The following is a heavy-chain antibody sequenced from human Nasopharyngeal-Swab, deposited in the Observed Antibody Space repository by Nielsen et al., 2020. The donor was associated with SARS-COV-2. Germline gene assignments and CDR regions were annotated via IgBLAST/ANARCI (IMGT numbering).Heavy chain of an antibody. CDR1: GGSISSGGYY. J-gene: IGHJ6*03. D-gene: IGHD2-2*01. V-gene: IGHV4-39*07. CDR3: ASTPRKTIVVVPAAMQYYMDV. Sequence: SETLSLTCTVSGGSISSGGYYWSWIRQHPGKGLEWIGEINHSGSTNYNPSLKSRVTISVDTSKNQFSLKLSSVTAADTAVYYCASTPRKTIVVVPAAMQYYMDVWGKGTTVTVSS. CDR2: INHSGST.